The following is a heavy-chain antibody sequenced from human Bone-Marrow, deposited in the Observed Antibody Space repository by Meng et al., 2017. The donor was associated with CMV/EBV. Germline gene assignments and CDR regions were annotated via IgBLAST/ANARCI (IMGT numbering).Heavy chain of an antibody. D-gene: IGHD5-12*01. CDR2: ISSSSSYI. Sequence: GESLKISCAASGFTFSSYNMNWVRQAPGKGLEWVSSISSSSSYIYYADSVKGRFTISRDNAKNSLYLQMNSLRAEDTAVYYCARAESGSYWGQGTLVTVSS. CDR1: GFTFSSYN. CDR3: ARAESGSY. V-gene: IGHV3-21*01. J-gene: IGHJ4*02.